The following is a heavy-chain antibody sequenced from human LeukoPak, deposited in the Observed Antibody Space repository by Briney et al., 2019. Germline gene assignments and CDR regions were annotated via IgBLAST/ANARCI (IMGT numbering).Heavy chain of an antibody. CDR2: ISGSGGST. J-gene: IGHJ3*02. V-gene: IGHV3-23*01. CDR3: ASGYYYGGLGAFDI. D-gene: IGHD3-22*01. Sequence: GGSLRLSCAASGFTFSSYGMSWVRQAPGKGLEWVSAISGSGGSTYYADSVKGRFTISRDNSKNTLYLQMNSLRAEDTAVYYCASGYYYGGLGAFDIWGQGTMVTVSS. CDR1: GFTFSSYG.